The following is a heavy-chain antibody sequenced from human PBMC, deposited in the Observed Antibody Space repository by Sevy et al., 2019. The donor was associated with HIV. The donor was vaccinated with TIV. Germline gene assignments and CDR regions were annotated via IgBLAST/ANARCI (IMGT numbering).Heavy chain of an antibody. CDR1: GYTFTGYY. CDR3: ARDDKDILTGYYRVFYYYYGMDV. Sequence: ASVKVSCKASGYTFTGYYMHWVRQAPGQGLEWMGWINRNSRGTNYAQKFQGRVTMTRDTSISTAYMELSRLRSDDTAVYHCARDDKDILTGYYRVFYYYYGMDVWGQGTTVTVSS. D-gene: IGHD3-9*01. V-gene: IGHV1-2*02. J-gene: IGHJ6*02. CDR2: INRNSRGT.